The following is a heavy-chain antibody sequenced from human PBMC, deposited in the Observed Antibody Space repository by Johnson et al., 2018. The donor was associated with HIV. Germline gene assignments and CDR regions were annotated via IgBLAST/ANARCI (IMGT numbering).Heavy chain of an antibody. CDR1: GFTFSTYP. CDR3: ARRSWAFDAFDI. D-gene: IGHD1-26*01. J-gene: IGHJ3*02. CDR2: IWYDGSNK. V-gene: IGHV3-33*08. Sequence: QMQLVESGGGLVQPGGSLRLSCAASGFTFSTYPMHRVRQAPGKGLEWGAVIWYDGSNKSHADSVKGRFTISSYNSKNTLYLQTNSLSAEDTAVYYCARRSWAFDAFDIWGQGTMVTVSS.